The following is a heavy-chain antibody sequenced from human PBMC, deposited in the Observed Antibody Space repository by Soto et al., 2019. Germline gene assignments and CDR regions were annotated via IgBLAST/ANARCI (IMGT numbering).Heavy chain of an antibody. D-gene: IGHD6-13*01. V-gene: IGHV1-69*01. CDR2: IIPIFGTA. CDR3: ARDVAAAGKVWFDP. J-gene: IGHJ5*02. CDR1: GGTFSSYA. Sequence: QVQLVQSGAEVKKPGSSVKVSCKASGGTFSSYAISWVRQAPGQGLEWMGGIIPIFGTANYAQKFQGRVTLTADESTSTGYMELSSLRSEDTAVYYCARDVAAAGKVWFDPWGQGTRVTVSS.